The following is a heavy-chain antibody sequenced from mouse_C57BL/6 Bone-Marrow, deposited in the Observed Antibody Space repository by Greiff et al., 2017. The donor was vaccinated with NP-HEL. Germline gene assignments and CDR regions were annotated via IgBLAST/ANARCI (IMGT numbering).Heavy chain of an antibody. D-gene: IGHD1-1*01. CDR1: GYTFTSYW. V-gene: IGHV1-52*01. CDR2: IDPSDSET. J-gene: IGHJ3*01. Sequence: QVQLQQPGAELVRPGSSVKLSCKASGYTFTSYWMHWVKQRPIQGLEWIGNIDPSDSETHYNQKFKDKATLTVDKSSSTAYMQLSSPTSGDSAVYCCAREEDYSACFAYWGQGTLVTVSA. CDR3: AREEDYSACFAY.